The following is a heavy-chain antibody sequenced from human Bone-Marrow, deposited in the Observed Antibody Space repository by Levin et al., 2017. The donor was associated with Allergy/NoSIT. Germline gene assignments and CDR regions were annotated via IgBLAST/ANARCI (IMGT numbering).Heavy chain of an antibody. CDR1: GFPFTTYW. CDR3: TRGPPNRSAYDS. V-gene: IGHV3-74*01. CDR2: INGDGSDT. J-gene: IGHJ5*01. Sequence: GESLKISCVASGFPFTTYWMHWVRQVPGKGLLWVSRINGDGSDTIYADSVKGRFTISRDNVENTVHLQMNSLRVDDTAIYYCTRGPPNRSAYDSWGQGILVTVSS. D-gene: IGHD6-6*01.